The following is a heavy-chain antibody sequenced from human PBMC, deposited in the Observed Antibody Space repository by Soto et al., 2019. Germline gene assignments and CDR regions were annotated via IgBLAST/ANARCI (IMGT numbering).Heavy chain of an antibody. Sequence: QVQLVESGGGVVQPGRSLRLSCAASGFTFSSYAMHWVRQAPGKGLEWVAVISYDGSNKYYADSVKGRFIISRDNSKNTLYLQMNSLRAEDTAVYYCARDPVPAIPMYYYYYGMDVWGQGTTVTVSS. V-gene: IGHV3-30-3*01. D-gene: IGHD2-21*02. J-gene: IGHJ6*02. CDR3: ARDPVPAIPMYYYYYGMDV. CDR1: GFTFSSYA. CDR2: ISYDGSNK.